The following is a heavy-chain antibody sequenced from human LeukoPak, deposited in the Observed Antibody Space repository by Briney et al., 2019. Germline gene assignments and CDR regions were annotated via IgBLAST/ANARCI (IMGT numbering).Heavy chain of an antibody. CDR2: IYTSGST. V-gene: IGHV4-4*07. D-gene: IGHD6-19*01. Sequence: PSETLSLTCTVSGGSISSYYWSWIRQPAGKGLEWIGRIYTSGSTNYNPSLESRVTMSVDTSKNQFSLKLSSVTAADTAVYYCARGPGIAVATKNYYYYGMDVWGQGTTVTVSS. CDR1: GGSISSYY. CDR3: ARGPGIAVATKNYYYYGMDV. J-gene: IGHJ6*02.